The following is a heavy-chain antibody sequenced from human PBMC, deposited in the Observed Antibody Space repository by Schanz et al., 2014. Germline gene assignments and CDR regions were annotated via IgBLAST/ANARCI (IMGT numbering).Heavy chain of an antibody. V-gene: IGHV4-59*08. CDR2: VYYTGST. CDR3: VRHGNYEFWHGPTPQFEN. J-gene: IGHJ4*02. D-gene: IGHD3-3*01. Sequence: QVQLQESGPGLVKPSETLSLTCTVSGGSISSYYWNWIRQPPGKGLEWIGYVYYTGSTTYNPSLKSRATISAAPPKNHFPLNLTSLPAADTAVYYCVRHGNYEFWHGPTPQFENWGQGTLVTVS. CDR1: GGSISSYY.